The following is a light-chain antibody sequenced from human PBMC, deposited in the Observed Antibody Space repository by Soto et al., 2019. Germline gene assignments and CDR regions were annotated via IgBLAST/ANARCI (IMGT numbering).Light chain of an antibody. CDR2: DVS. CDR3: CSYAGSPRYV. J-gene: IGLJ1*01. V-gene: IGLV2-11*01. Sequence: QSVLTQPRSVSGSPGQSVTISCTGTSSDVGGYNYDSWYQQHPGKAPKVMIYDVSEPPSGVPDRFSGSKSGNTASLTISGLQDEDDADYYCCSYAGSPRYVFGTGTKVTVL. CDR1: SSDVGGYNY.